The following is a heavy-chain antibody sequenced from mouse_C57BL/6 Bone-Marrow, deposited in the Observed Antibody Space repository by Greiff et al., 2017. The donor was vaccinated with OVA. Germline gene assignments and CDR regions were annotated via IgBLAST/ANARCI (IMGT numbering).Heavy chain of an antibody. V-gene: IGHV14-3*01. Sequence: EVQLQESVAELVRPGASVKLSCTASGFNIKNTYMHWVKQRPEQGLEWIGRIDPANGNPKYAPKFQGKATITADTSSHTAYLQLSSLTSEDTAIYYCARRIYYGSRDWYFDVWGTGTTVTVSS. J-gene: IGHJ1*03. CDR1: GFNIKNTY. CDR2: IDPANGNP. CDR3: ARRIYYGSRDWYFDV. D-gene: IGHD1-1*01.